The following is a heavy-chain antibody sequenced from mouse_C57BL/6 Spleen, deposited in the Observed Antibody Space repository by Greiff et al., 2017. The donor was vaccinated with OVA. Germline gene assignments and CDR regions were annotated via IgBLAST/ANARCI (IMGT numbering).Heavy chain of an antibody. J-gene: IGHJ2*01. CDR2: ISSGGSYT. CDR1: GFTFSSYA. D-gene: IGHD2-3*01. V-gene: IGHV5-6*03. Sequence: EVKVEESGGGLVKPGGSLKLSCAASGFTFSSYAMSWVRQTPDKRLEWVATISSGGSYTYYPDSVKGRFTISRDNAKNTLYLQMSSLKSEDTAMYYCARHEDGYWGQGTTLTVSS. CDR3: ARHEDGY.